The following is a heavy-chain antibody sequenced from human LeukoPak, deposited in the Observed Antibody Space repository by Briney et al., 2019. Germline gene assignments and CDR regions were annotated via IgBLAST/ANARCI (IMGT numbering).Heavy chain of an antibody. CDR1: GGSISSSSYY. CDR3: AEAATDFWSGSVYFDY. J-gene: IGHJ4*02. D-gene: IGHD3-3*01. Sequence: SETLSLTCTVSGGSISSSSYYWGWIRQPPGKGLEWIGSIYYSGSTYYNPFLKSRVTISVDTSKDQFSLKLSSVTAADTAVYYCAEAATDFWSGSVYFDYWGQGTLVTVSS. V-gene: IGHV4-39*01. CDR2: IYYSGST.